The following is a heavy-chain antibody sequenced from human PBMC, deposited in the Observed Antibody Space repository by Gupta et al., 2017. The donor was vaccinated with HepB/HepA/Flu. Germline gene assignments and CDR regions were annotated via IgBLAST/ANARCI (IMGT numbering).Heavy chain of an antibody. CDR1: GGTFSSYA. CDR3: AETGGRGLEWLVFDP. D-gene: IGHD3-3*01. Sequence: EVKKPGSSVKVSCKASGGTFSSYAISWVRQAPGQGLEWMGRIIPILGIANYAQKFQGRVTITADKSTSTAYMELSSLRSEDTAVYYCAETGGRGLEWLVFDPGGQGTMVTVSS. V-gene: IGHV1-69*04. CDR2: IIPILGIA. J-gene: IGHJ5*02.